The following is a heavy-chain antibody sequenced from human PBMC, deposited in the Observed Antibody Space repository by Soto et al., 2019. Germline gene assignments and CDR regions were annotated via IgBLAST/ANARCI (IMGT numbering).Heavy chain of an antibody. Sequence: SETLSLTCAVSGGSISSGGYSWSWIRQPPGKGLEWIGYIYHSGSTYYNPSLKSRVTISVDRSKNQFSLKLSSVTAADTAVYYCARGQVLAAQHWGQGTLVTVSS. CDR2: IYHSGST. D-gene: IGHD2-15*01. V-gene: IGHV4-30-2*01. CDR3: ARGQVLAAQH. J-gene: IGHJ4*02. CDR1: GGSISSGGYS.